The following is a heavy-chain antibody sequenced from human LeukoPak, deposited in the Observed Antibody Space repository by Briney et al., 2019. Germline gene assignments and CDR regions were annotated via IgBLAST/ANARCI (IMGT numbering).Heavy chain of an antibody. CDR1: GGSISSSSYY. CDR2: IYYSGST. J-gene: IGHJ4*02. D-gene: IGHD3-10*01. Sequence: KPSETLPLTCTVSGGSISSSSYYWGWIRQPPGRGLEWIGSIYYSGSTYYNPSLKSRVTISVDTSKNQFSLKLSSVTAADTAVYYCATRRYGYYGSGRTFDYWGQGTLVTVSS. CDR3: ATRRYGYYGSGRTFDY. V-gene: IGHV4-39*01.